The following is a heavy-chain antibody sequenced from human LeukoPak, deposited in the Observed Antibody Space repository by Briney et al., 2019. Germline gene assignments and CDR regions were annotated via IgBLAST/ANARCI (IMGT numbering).Heavy chain of an antibody. Sequence: PGGSLRLSCAASGFTFSSYAMSWIRQAPGKGLEWVSYISSSGSTIYYADSVKGRFTISRDNAKNSLYLQMNSLRAEDTAVYYCARWRYDFWSGYYTLDYWGQGTLVTVSS. D-gene: IGHD3-3*01. V-gene: IGHV3-11*01. CDR2: ISSSGSTI. CDR3: ARWRYDFWSGYYTLDY. J-gene: IGHJ4*02. CDR1: GFTFSSYA.